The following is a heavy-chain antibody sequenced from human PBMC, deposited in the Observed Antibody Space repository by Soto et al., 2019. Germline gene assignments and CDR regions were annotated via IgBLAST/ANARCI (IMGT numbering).Heavy chain of an antibody. Sequence: HSETMYLTCTISGGSISGYYWTWIRQSPGKGLEYIGYVYNGNTHYNPSLKSRVTISVDKSMNQFSLRLTSVTAADTAVYYCARDRSSGGAYSRRWIDPWGQGLLVTVSS. CDR1: GGSISGYY. J-gene: IGHJ5*02. D-gene: IGHD5-12*01. V-gene: IGHV4-59*12. CDR3: ARDRSSGGAYSRRWIDP. CDR2: VYNGNT.